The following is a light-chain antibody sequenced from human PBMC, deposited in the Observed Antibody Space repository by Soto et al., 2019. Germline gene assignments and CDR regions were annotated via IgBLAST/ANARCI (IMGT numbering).Light chain of an antibody. Sequence: EIVVTQSPATLSLSPGERSTLSCMALQSVSSYLAWYQQKPCQAPRLLIYDASNRATGIPARFSGSGSGTDYTLTISSLEPEDFEVYYCQQRSNWPITFGQGTRLEIK. CDR2: DAS. CDR3: QQRSNWPIT. J-gene: IGKJ5*01. CDR1: QSVSSY. V-gene: IGKV3-11*01.